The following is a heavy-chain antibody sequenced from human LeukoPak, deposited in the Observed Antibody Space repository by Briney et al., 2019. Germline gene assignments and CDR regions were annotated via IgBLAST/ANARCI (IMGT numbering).Heavy chain of an antibody. Sequence: GGSLRLSCAASGFTFSNAWMSWVRQAPGKGLVWVGRIKRKTDGGTTDYAAPVKGRFTISRDDSKNTLYLQMNSLKTEDTAVYYCTTENLFDPWGQGTLVTVSS. D-gene: IGHD1-14*01. CDR1: GFTFSNAW. J-gene: IGHJ5*02. V-gene: IGHV3-15*01. CDR3: TTENLFDP. CDR2: IKRKTDGGTT.